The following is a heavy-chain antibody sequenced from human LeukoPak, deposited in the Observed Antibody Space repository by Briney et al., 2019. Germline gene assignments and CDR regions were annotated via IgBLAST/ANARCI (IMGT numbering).Heavy chain of an antibody. V-gene: IGHV1-69*05. CDR2: IIPIFGTA. Sequence: SVKVSCKASGGTFSSYAISWVRQAPGQGLEWLGRIIPIFGTANYAQKFQGRVTITTDESTSTAYMELSSLRSEDTAVYYCARDLEGLRNNDILPLWGQGTLVTVSS. D-gene: IGHD3-9*01. CDR1: GGTFSSYA. CDR3: ARDLEGLRNNDILPL. J-gene: IGHJ4*02.